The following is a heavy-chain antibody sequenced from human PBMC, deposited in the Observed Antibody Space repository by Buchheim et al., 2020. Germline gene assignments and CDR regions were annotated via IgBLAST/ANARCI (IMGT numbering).Heavy chain of an antibody. CDR3: ATWAFYHGVDV. CDR1: GFNFGAYA. V-gene: IGHV3-48*02. J-gene: IGHJ6*02. CDR2: IRSGSTAM. Sequence: EVQMVDSGGGLVQPGGSLRLSCAASGFNFGAYAMNWFRQAPGRGLEWLSHIRSGSTAMYYTDSVRGRCTISRDDAKNSLYLQMDSLRDDDTAVYFCATWAFYHGVDVWGQGT. D-gene: IGHD7-27*01.